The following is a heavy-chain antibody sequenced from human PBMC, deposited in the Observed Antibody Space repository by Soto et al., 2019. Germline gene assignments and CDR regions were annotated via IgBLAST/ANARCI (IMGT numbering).Heavy chain of an antibody. CDR2: ISVYNGNT. CDR3: ARQNYYSGMDV. V-gene: IGHV1-18*01. J-gene: IGHJ6*02. Sequence: QVQLVQSGAEVKKPGASVKVSCKASGYTFSSYFITWVRQAPGQGLEWMGWISVYNGNTIYAPMLQGRVTMTTDTSTATAYMEMRSLRSDDTAVYYCARQNYYSGMDVWGQGTTVTVSS. CDR1: GYTFSSYF.